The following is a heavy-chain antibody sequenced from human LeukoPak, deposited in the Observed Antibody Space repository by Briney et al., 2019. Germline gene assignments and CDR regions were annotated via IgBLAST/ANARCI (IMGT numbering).Heavy chain of an antibody. CDR2: IYPGDSDT. CDR3: ARRGPSSESFDH. D-gene: IGHD3-16*01. J-gene: IGHJ4*02. Sequence: GESLKISCKGSGYTVTNRWIGWVRQTPGKGLEWMGIIYPGDSDTRYNPSFQGQVTISADKPISTVYLQWSSLEASDTGIYYCARRGPSSESFDHWGQGTRVPVSS. CDR1: GYTVTNRW. V-gene: IGHV5-51*01.